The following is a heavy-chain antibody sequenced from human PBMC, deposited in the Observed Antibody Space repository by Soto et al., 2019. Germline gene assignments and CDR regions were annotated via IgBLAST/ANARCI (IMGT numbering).Heavy chain of an antibody. D-gene: IGHD6-19*01. CDR3: ARLGYSSGWDY. CDR1: GFTFSKYL. CDR2: INGDGRST. V-gene: IGHV3-74*01. Sequence: GGSLRLSCAASGFTFSKYLMHWARQAPGKGLLWVSRINGDGRSTTYADSVKGQFNISRDNAKNTLYLQMNNLRAEDTAVYYCARLGYSSGWDYWGQGT. J-gene: IGHJ4*02.